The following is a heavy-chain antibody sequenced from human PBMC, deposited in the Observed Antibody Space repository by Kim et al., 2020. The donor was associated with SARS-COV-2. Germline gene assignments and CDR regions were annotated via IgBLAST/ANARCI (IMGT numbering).Heavy chain of an antibody. Sequence: GETLKISCKGSGYSFTSYWIGWVRQMPGKGLEWMGIIYHGDSDTRYSPSFQGQVTISADKSISTAYLQWSSLKASDTAMYYCARGGYSGYVWGGPDDFDYWGQGTLVTVSS. CDR3: ARGGYSGYVWGGPDDFDY. D-gene: IGHD5-12*01. CDR2: IYHGDSDT. CDR1: GYSFTSYW. J-gene: IGHJ4*02. V-gene: IGHV5-51*01.